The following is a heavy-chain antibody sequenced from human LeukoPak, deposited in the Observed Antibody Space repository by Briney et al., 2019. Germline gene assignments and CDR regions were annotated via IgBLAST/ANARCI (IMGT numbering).Heavy chain of an antibody. Sequence: RTGGSLRLSCAASGFTFSSYSMNWVRQAPGKGLEWVSYISSSSSTIYYADSVKGRFTISRDNAKNSLYPQMNSLRAEDTAVYYCAGGYSSSWYYYYYYGMDVWGQGTTVTVSS. CDR3: AGGYSSSWYYYYYYGMDV. D-gene: IGHD6-13*01. V-gene: IGHV3-48*01. CDR1: GFTFSSYS. CDR2: ISSSSSTI. J-gene: IGHJ6*02.